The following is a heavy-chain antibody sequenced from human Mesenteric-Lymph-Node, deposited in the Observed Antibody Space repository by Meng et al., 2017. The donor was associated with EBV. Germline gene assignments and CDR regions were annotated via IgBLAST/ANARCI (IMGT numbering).Heavy chain of an antibody. CDR3: AREGPATAPFY. CDR2: INPNSGDT. D-gene: IGHD6-13*01. CDR1: GYTLTGFY. Sequence: QLVQSGAEVKKPGAPVKVSCKASGYTLTGFYIPWVRRAPGQGPEWMGRINPNSGDTIYAQKFQGRVTMTRDTSINTAYMDLSGLTSDDTAMYFCAREGPATAPFYWGQGTLVTVS. J-gene: IGHJ4*02. V-gene: IGHV1-2*06.